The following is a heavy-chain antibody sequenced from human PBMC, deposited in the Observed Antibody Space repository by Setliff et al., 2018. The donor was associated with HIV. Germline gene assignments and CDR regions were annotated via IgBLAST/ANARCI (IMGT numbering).Heavy chain of an antibody. D-gene: IGHD6-13*01. Sequence: GGSLRLSCAASGFTFSSYSMNWVRQAPGKGLEWVSYISSSSSTIYHADSVKGRFTISRDNAKNSLYLQMNSLRAEDTAVYYCARSRAAGFDYWGRGTLVTVSS. CDR3: ARSRAAGFDY. V-gene: IGHV3-48*01. CDR2: ISSSSSTI. J-gene: IGHJ4*02. CDR1: GFTFSSYS.